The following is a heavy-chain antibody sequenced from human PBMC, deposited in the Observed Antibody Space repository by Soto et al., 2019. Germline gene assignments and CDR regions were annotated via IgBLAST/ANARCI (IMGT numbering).Heavy chain of an antibody. CDR3: TKGGTVPFDY. CDR2: VFFDGNNK. CDR1: GITFSRYA. Sequence: QVVFMQSGGGVVQPGRSLRLSCATSGITFSRYAMHWVRQAPGKRMEWVAVVFFDGNNKYYGDSVKGRFTVSRDNSKNTTYLQMNGLRPEDSGVYYCTKGGTVPFDYWGQGSLVSVSS. D-gene: IGHD3-16*01. V-gene: IGHV3-30*18. J-gene: IGHJ4*02.